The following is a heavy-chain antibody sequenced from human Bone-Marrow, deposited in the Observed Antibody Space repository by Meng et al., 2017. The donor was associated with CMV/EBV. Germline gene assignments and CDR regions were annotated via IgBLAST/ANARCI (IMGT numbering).Heavy chain of an antibody. CDR1: GGTFSSYA. CDR2: IIPIFGTA. V-gene: IGHV1-69*05. J-gene: IGHJ4*02. CDR3: ARGNYDFWSQFDY. Sequence: SVKVSCKASGGTFSSYAISWVRQAPGQGLEWMGGIIPIFGTANYAQKFQGRVTITTDESTSTVYMELSSLRSEETAVYYCARGNYDFWSQFDYWGQGTLVTVSS. D-gene: IGHD3-3*01.